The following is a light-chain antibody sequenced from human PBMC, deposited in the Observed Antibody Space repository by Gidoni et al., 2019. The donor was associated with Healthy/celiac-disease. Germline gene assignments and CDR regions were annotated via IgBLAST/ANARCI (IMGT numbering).Light chain of an antibody. V-gene: IGKV3-20*01. J-gene: IGKJ1*01. Sequence: IVLTQSPGTLSLSPGETATLSCRASQSVSISYLAWYQEKPGQAPMPLIYGASSRATGIPDRFSGSGSGTDFTLSLRRLEPEDFAGYYCQSGPLTFGQGTKVEIK. CDR3: QSGPLT. CDR2: GAS. CDR1: QSVSISY.